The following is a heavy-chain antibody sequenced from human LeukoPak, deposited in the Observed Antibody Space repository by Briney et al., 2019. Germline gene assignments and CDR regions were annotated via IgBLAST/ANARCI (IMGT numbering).Heavy chain of an antibody. D-gene: IGHD6-19*01. J-gene: IGHJ6*02. V-gene: IGHV4-4*07. Sequence: KPSETLSLTCTVSGVSISSFFWSWVRQPAGKGLEWIGRIYTSGGTNYNPSLKSRVTVSVDTSKNHFSLKLSSVTATDTAVYFCARSIVVAGNPDGMDVWGQGTTVTVSS. CDR2: IYTSGGT. CDR3: ARSIVVAGNPDGMDV. CDR1: GVSISSFF.